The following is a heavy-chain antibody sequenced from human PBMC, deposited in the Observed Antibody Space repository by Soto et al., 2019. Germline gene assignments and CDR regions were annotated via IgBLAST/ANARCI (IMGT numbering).Heavy chain of an antibody. CDR3: ARGAQGHCSSRLCYTGFDP. CDR1: GGSISSGSHY. V-gene: IGHV4-31*03. Sequence: QVQLQESGPGVVKPSQTLSLICTVSGGSISSGSHYWSWIRQHPGKGLEWIGYIYYSGTTYYNPSLKRRLTISVDTSKNQFSLKLSSVTAADTAVYYCARGAQGHCSSRLCYTGFDPWGQGTLVSGSP. J-gene: IGHJ5*02. CDR2: IYYSGTT. D-gene: IGHD2-8*01.